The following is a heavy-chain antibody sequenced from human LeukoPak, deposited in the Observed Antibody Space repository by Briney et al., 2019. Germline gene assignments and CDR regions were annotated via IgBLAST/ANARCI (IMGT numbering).Heavy chain of an antibody. J-gene: IGHJ4*02. V-gene: IGHV1-46*01. Sequence: ASVKVSCKASGYSFTNYYMHWVRLAPGPGLEGMGIINPSGGSTTNAQKFQGRVTMTRDTSTTTVYMELSSLGSDDTAMYYCARDERDVVVVPGAMPYWGQGTLVTVSS. CDR1: GYSFTNYY. CDR2: INPSGGST. D-gene: IGHD2-2*01. CDR3: ARDERDVVVVPGAMPY.